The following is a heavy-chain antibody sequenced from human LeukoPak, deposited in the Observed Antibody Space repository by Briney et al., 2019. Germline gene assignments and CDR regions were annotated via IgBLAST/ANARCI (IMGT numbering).Heavy chain of an antibody. Sequence: SETLSLTCAVSGYSISSAGYSWSWIRQPPGKGLEWLGYFYYTGTTSHNPSLRSRITISVDTSKNQLSLNLSSVTAADTAVYYCARHTVTTPHFDYWGQGILVTVSS. CDR1: GYSISSAGYS. CDR2: FYYTGTT. CDR3: ARHTVTTPHFDY. J-gene: IGHJ4*02. V-gene: IGHV4-30-4*07. D-gene: IGHD4-17*01.